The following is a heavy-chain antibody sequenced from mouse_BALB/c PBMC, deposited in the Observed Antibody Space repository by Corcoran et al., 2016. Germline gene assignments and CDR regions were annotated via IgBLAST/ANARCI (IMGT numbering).Heavy chain of an antibody. CDR1: GYSFTSYY. Sequence: QVQLQQSGPELVKPGASVKISCKASGYSFTSYYIHWVKQRPGQGLEWIGWIFPGSGNTKYNEKFKGKATMTADTSSSTAYMQLSSLTSEDSAVYFCAIREPPFYFDYWGQGTTLTVSS. J-gene: IGHJ2*01. V-gene: IGHV1-66*01. CDR3: AIREPPFYFDY. D-gene: IGHD6-1*01. CDR2: IFPGSGNT.